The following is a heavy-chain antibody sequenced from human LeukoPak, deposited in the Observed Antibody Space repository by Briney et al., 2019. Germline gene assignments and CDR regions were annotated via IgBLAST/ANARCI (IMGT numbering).Heavy chain of an antibody. CDR1: GGTFSSYA. CDR2: IIPIFGTA. CDR3: ASSTYYYDSSGDLRGY. D-gene: IGHD3-22*01. V-gene: IGHV1-69*05. Sequence: GASVKVSCKXSGGTFSSYAISWVQQAPGQGLEWMGWIIPIFGTANYAQKFQGRVTITTDESTSTAYMELSSLRSEDTAVYYCASSTYYYDSSGDLRGYWGQGTLVTVSS. J-gene: IGHJ4*02.